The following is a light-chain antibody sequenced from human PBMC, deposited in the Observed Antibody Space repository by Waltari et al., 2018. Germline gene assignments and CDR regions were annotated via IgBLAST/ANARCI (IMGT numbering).Light chain of an antibody. V-gene: IGLV2-14*01. CDR3: SSVTRSSTWV. CDR1: SSDVGGYAY. Sequence: QSALTQPASVSGSPGQSITLSCTGTSSDVGGYAYFSWYQQYPGKAPKLMIYEVRNRPSGVSNRFSGSKSGNTASLTISGLQAEDEADYYCSSVTRSSTWVFGGGTKLTVL. J-gene: IGLJ3*02. CDR2: EVR.